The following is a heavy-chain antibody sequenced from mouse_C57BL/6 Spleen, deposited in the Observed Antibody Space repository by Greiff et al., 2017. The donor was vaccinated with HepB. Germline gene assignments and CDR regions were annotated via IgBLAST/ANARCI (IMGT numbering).Heavy chain of an antibody. CDR1: GYAFSSSW. D-gene: IGHD1-1*02. CDR2: IYPGDGDT. Sequence: QVTLKESGPELVKPGASVKISCKASGYAFSSSWMNWVKQRPGKGLEWIGRIYPGDGDTNYNGKFKGKATLTADKSSSTAYMQLSSLTSEDSAVYFCARALSGAFFDYWGQGTTLTVSS. V-gene: IGHV1-82*01. CDR3: ARALSGAFFDY. J-gene: IGHJ2*01.